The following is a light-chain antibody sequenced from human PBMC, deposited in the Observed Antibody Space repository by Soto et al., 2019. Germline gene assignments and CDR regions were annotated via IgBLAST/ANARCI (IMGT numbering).Light chain of an antibody. Sequence: QSALTQPPSASESPGQSVTISCTGTSSDVGGYNYVSWYQQHPGKAPKVMIYEVSKRPSGVPDRFSGSKSGNTASLTVSGLQAEDEADYYCSSYAGSSNYVFGTGTKVTVL. V-gene: IGLV2-8*01. CDR3: SSYAGSSNYV. CDR2: EVS. CDR1: SSDVGGYNY. J-gene: IGLJ1*01.